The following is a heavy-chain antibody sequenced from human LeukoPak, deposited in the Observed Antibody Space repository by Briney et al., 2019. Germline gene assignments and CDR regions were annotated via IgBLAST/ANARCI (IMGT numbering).Heavy chain of an antibody. Sequence: PGGSLRLSCTASGFTFGDYAMSWVRQAPGKGLEWVSFIRSKAYGGTTEYAASVKGRFTISRDDSKSIAYLQMNSLKTEDTAVYYCTRARVPGVVIPVDYWGQGTLVTVSS. J-gene: IGHJ4*02. CDR2: IRSKAYGGTT. CDR3: TRARVPGVVIPVDY. V-gene: IGHV3-49*04. D-gene: IGHD3-3*01. CDR1: GFTFGDYA.